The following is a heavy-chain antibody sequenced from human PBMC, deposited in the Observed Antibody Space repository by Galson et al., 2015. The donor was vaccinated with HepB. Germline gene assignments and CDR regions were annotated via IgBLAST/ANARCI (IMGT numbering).Heavy chain of an antibody. CDR1: GFTFSSYG. Sequence: SLRLSCAASGFTFSSYGMHWVRQAPGKGLEWVAVIWYDGSNKYYADSVKGRFTISRDNSKNTLYLQMNSLRAEDTAVYYCARDPVLRFLGGGYYYYYGMDVWGQGTTVTVSS. CDR3: ARDPVLRFLGGGYYYYYGMDV. CDR2: IWYDGSNK. J-gene: IGHJ6*02. D-gene: IGHD3-3*01. V-gene: IGHV3-33*01.